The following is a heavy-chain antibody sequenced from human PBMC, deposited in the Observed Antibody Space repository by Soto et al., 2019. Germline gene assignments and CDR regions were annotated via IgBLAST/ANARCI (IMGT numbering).Heavy chain of an antibody. CDR3: ARDRRAAAYFYYYGMDV. D-gene: IGHD6-13*01. J-gene: IGHJ6*02. Sequence: EASVKVSCKASGYTFTGYYMHWVRQAPGQGLEWMGWINPNSGGTNYAQNFQGWVTMTRGTSISTAYMELSRLRSDDTAVYYCARDRRAAAYFYYYGMDVWGQGTTVTVSS. CDR1: GYTFTGYY. CDR2: INPNSGGT. V-gene: IGHV1-2*04.